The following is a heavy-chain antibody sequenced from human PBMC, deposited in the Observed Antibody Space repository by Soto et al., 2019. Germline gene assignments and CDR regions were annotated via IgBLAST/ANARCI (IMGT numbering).Heavy chain of an antibody. J-gene: IGHJ6*02. D-gene: IGHD4-17*01. Sequence: ASVKVSCKASGYTFTSYGISWVRQAPGQGLEWMGWISAYNGNTNYAQKLQGRVTMTTDTSTSTAYMELRSLRSDDTAVYYCASQRRDYGGLYYYYGMDVWGQGTTVTVSS. CDR2: ISAYNGNT. V-gene: IGHV1-18*01. CDR1: GYTFTSYG. CDR3: ASQRRDYGGLYYYYGMDV.